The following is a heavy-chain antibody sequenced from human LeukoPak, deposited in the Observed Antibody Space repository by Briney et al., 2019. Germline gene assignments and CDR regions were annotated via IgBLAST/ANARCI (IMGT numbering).Heavy chain of an antibody. CDR2: INPSGGST. D-gene: IGHD3-10*01. Sequence: ASVKVSCKASGYTFTSYYMHWVRQAPGQGLEWMGIINPSGGSTSYAQKFQGRVTMTRDTSTSTVYMELSSLGSEDTAVYYCASTGWFGELSLDYWGQGTLVTVSP. CDR1: GYTFTSYY. J-gene: IGHJ4*02. CDR3: ASTGWFGELSLDY. V-gene: IGHV1-46*01.